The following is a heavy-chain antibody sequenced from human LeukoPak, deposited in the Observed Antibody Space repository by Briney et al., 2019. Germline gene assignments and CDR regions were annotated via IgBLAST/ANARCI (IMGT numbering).Heavy chain of an antibody. CDR3: AKERGDAYNDGFDY. Sequence: PSETLSLTCTVSGGSISSYYWSWIRQPPGKGLEWIGYIYDSGSTYYNPSLKSRITISVDTSENRFSLKLSSVTATDTAVYYCAKERGDAYNDGFDYWGQGTLVTVSS. CDR2: IYDSGST. CDR1: GGSISSYY. J-gene: IGHJ4*02. V-gene: IGHV4-59*06. D-gene: IGHD5-24*01.